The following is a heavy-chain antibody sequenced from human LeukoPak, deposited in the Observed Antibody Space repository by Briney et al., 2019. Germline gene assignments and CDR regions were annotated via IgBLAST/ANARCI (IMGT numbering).Heavy chain of an antibody. J-gene: IGHJ5*02. V-gene: IGHV4-34*01. CDR3: ARGYSSSWSYNWFDP. CDR2: INHSGST. D-gene: IGHD6-13*01. CDR1: GGSFSGYY. Sequence: SETLSLTCAVYGGSFSGYYWSWIRQPPGKGLEWIGEINHSGSTNYNPSLKSRVTISIDTSKNQFSLKLSSVTAADTAVYYCARGYSSSWSYNWFDPWGQGTLVTVSS.